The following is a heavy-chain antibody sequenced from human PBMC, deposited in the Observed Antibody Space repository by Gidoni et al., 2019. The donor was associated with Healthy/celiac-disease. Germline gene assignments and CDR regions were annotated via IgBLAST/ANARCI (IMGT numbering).Heavy chain of an antibody. Sequence: GNIGYADSVKGRFTISRDNAKNSLYLQMNSLRAEDTALYYCAKEESIAARRGYYYYGMDVWGQGTTVTVSS. J-gene: IGHJ6*02. V-gene: IGHV3-9*01. CDR2: GNI. D-gene: IGHD6-6*01. CDR3: AKEESIAARRGYYYYGMDV.